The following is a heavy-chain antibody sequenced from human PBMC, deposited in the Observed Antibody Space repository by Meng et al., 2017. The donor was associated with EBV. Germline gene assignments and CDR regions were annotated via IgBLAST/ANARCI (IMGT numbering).Heavy chain of an antibody. CDR2: IKPNSGGT. D-gene: IGHD6-19*01. Sequence: GAEVTKPGASVNVSCKASGYTFPGYYMHWVRQAPGQGIEWMGRIKPNSGGTNYAQKFQGRVTMTRDTSIRTAYMELSRLRSDDTAVYYCARVGIAVAGTGDYWGQGTLVTVSS. CDR1: GYTFPGYY. CDR3: ARVGIAVAGTGDY. V-gene: IGHV1-2*06. J-gene: IGHJ4*02.